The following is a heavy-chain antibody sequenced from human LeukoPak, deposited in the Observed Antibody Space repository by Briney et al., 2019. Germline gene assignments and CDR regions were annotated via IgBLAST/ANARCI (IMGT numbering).Heavy chain of an antibody. D-gene: IGHD3-3*01. CDR1: GGSISSSSYY. CDR2: IYYSGST. V-gene: IGHV4-39*01. CDR3: ARQRFLEDL. J-gene: IGHJ2*01. Sequence: SETLSLTCTVSGGSISSSSYYWGWIRQPPGKGLEWIGSIYYSGSTYYNPSLKSRVTISVDTSKNQFSLKLSSVTAADTAVYYCARQRFLEDLWDRGTLVTVSS.